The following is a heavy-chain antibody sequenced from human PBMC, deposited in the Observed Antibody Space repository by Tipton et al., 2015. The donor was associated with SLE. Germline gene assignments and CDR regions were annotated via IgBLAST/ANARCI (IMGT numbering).Heavy chain of an antibody. CDR2: IHHSGSA. D-gene: IGHD2-15*01. CDR3: ARESCNVGNCYFDY. Sequence: TLSLTCTVSGGSITSHYWSWVRQPPGKGLEWIGYIHHSGSANPNPSLKSRVTISVDTSKNQFSLNLSSVTAADTAVYFCARESCNVGNCYFDYWGRGTLVTVSS. V-gene: IGHV4-59*11. J-gene: IGHJ4*02. CDR1: GGSITSHY.